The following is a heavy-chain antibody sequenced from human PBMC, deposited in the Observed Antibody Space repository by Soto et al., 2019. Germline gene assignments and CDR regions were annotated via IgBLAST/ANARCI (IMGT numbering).Heavy chain of an antibody. Sequence: SETLSHSKTVAGGSIRSYYGSWIRQPPGKGLEWIGYIYYSGSTNYNPSLKSRVTISVDTSKNQFSLKLSSVTAADTAVYYCARRYGSAFDIWGQGTMVTVSS. CDR2: IYYSGST. V-gene: IGHV4-59*08. CDR1: GGSIRSYY. CDR3: ARRYGSAFDI. D-gene: IGHD1-26*01. J-gene: IGHJ3*02.